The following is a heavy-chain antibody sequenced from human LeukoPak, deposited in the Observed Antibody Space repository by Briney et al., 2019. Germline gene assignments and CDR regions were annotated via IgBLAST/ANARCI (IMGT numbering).Heavy chain of an antibody. D-gene: IGHD6-19*01. V-gene: IGHV7-4-1*02. J-gene: IGHJ6*03. CDR3: ARGTKENYLDYSSGWTQLYYYYYMDV. Sequence: ASVKVSCKASGYTFTSYAMNWVRQAPGQGLEWMGWINTNAGNPTYAQGFRGRFVFSLDTSVSTAYLQISSLKAEDTAVYYCARGTKENYLDYSSGWTQLYYYYYMDVWGKGTTVTISS. CDR1: GYTFTSYA. CDR2: INTNAGNP.